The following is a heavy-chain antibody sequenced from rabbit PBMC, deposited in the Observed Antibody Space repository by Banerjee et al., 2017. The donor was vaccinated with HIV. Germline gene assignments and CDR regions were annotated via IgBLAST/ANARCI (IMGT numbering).Heavy chain of an antibody. CDR3: ARGWYTGYGGDGHAFNL. J-gene: IGHJ4*01. Sequence: QEHLEESGGDLVKPGASLTLTCTVSGFDFSSGAMCWVRQAPGKGLEWIACIFHTSGNSYYANWAKGRFTISKASSTTVTLQMTSLTAADTAAYFCARGWYTGYGGDGHAFNLWGQGTLVTVS. CDR2: IFHTSGNS. CDR1: GFDFSSGA. V-gene: IGHV1S45*01. D-gene: IGHD7-1*01.